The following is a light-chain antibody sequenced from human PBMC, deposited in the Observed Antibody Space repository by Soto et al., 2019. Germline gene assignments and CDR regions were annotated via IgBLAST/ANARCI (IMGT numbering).Light chain of an antibody. J-gene: IGKJ4*01. CDR3: QQRSNWPLT. V-gene: IGKV3-11*01. Sequence: EIVLTQSPATLSLSPGESATLSCRASQSISNYFGWYQQKPGQAPRLLIYDASNRAPGIPARFRGGGSGTDFTLTISSLDPEDFAIYYCQQRSNWPLTFGGGTRVEIK. CDR1: QSISNY. CDR2: DAS.